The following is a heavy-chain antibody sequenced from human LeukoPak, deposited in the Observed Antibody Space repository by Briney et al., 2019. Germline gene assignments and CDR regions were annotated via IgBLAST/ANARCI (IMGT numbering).Heavy chain of an antibody. Sequence: ASVKVSCKASGYSFTSYYMHWVRQAPGQGLEWMGLINPSGSSTTYAQKLQGRVTMTTDTSTSTAYMELRSLRSDDTAVYYCARTLGDSSSWYGYWGQGTLVTVSS. CDR2: INPSGSST. D-gene: IGHD6-13*01. V-gene: IGHV1-46*01. CDR3: ARTLGDSSSWYGY. J-gene: IGHJ4*02. CDR1: GYSFTSYY.